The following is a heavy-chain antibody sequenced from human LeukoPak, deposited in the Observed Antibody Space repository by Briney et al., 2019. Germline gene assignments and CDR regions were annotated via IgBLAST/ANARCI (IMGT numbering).Heavy chain of an antibody. CDR3: ARGPLPGTQPYYFDY. Sequence: PGGSLRLSCAASGFTFSSYAISWVRQAPGKGLEWVSAISGSGGSTYYADSVKGRFTISRDNSKNTLYLQMNSLRAEDTAVYYCARGPLPGTQPYYFDYWGQGTLVTVSS. CDR2: ISGSGGST. CDR1: GFTFSSYA. J-gene: IGHJ4*02. D-gene: IGHD1-1*01. V-gene: IGHV3-23*01.